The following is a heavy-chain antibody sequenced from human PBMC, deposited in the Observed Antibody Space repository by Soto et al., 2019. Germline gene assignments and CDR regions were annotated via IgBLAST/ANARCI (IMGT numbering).Heavy chain of an antibody. Sequence: QVQLVQSGAEEKKPGASVKVSCKASGYIFTNYAMYWVRQAPGQSLEWMGWIHTGNGNTKYSQKFQGRVTITRDTGRSTASMELTSRRSEDTAMYYCSREGGDCSCGRLPCYYDFGMDVWGQWTTVTVSS. D-gene: IGHD2-21*01. CDR1: GYIFTNYA. J-gene: IGHJ6*02. V-gene: IGHV1-3*05. CDR3: SREGGDCSCGRLPCYYDFGMDV. CDR2: IHTGNGNT.